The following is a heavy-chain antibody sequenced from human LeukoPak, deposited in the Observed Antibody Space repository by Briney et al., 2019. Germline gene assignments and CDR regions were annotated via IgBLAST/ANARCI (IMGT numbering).Heavy chain of an antibody. CDR2: TYYRCKWYN. J-gene: IGHJ4*02. CDR1: GDSVSSNNPA. D-gene: IGHD6-13*01. Sequence: QSLTLTCAISGDSVSSNNPAWNCIRQSPSRGLEWLGRTYYRCKWYNDYAVSVKSRISLNTDTSKNQFSLQLHSVTPEDTAVYYCARSIAASGNNFDYWGQGTLVTVSS. CDR3: ARSIAASGNNFDY. V-gene: IGHV6-1*01.